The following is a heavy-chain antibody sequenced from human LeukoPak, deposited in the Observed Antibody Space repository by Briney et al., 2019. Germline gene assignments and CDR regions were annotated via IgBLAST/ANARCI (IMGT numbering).Heavy chain of an antibody. D-gene: IGHD2-15*01. V-gene: IGHV1-69*06. CDR3: ARDRGCSGGSCYPKINWFDP. CDR2: IIPIFGTA. J-gene: IGHJ5*02. Sequence: SVKVSCKASGGTFSSYAISWARQAPGQGLEWMGGIIPIFGTANYAQKFQGRVTITADKSTSTAYMELSSLRSEDTAVYYCARDRGCSGGSCYPKINWFDPWGQGTLVTVSS. CDR1: GGTFSSYA.